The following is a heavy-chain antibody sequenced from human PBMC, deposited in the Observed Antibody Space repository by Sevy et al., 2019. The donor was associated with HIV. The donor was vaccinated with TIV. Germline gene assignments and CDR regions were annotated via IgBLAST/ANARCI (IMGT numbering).Heavy chain of an antibody. CDR3: AKDLRRSDILTGYLNY. CDR2: ITWDGGRT. Sequence: GGSLRLSCTASGFKFDDYAMHWVRQPPGKGLEWVSGITWDGGRTGYADSVKGRFIISRDNTKSSLYLQMNSLRAEDTALYYCAKDLRRSDILTGYLNYWGQGILVTVSS. CDR1: GFKFDDYA. J-gene: IGHJ4*02. D-gene: IGHD3-9*01. V-gene: IGHV3-9*01.